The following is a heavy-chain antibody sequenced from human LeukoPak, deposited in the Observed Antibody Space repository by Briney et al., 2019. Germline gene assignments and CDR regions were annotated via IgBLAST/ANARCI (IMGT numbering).Heavy chain of an antibody. Sequence: SETLSLTCTVSGDSLSSYFWTWVRQFPGKGLEWVGYIYQTTTTYNPSLKGRVTISADMSQNQLSLKVTSVTAADTAVYYCARNFPGRTEDVWGKGTTVIVSS. CDR3: ARNFPGRTEDV. J-gene: IGHJ6*04. CDR2: IYQTTT. D-gene: IGHD1-14*01. V-gene: IGHV4-59*01. CDR1: GDSLSSYF.